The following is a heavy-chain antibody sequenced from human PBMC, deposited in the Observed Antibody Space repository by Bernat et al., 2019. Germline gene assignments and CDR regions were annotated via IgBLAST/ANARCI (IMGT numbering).Heavy chain of an antibody. CDR3: AKDRNDILTGSDLDAFDI. D-gene: IGHD3-9*01. CDR2: ISYDGSNK. CDR1: GFTFSSYG. Sequence: QVQLVESGGGVVQPGRSLRLSCAASGFTFSSYGMHWVRQAPGKGLEWVAVISYDGSNKYYADSVKGRFTISRDNSKNTLYLQMNSPRAEDTAVYYCAKDRNDILTGSDLDAFDIWGQGTMVTVSS. V-gene: IGHV3-30*18. J-gene: IGHJ3*02.